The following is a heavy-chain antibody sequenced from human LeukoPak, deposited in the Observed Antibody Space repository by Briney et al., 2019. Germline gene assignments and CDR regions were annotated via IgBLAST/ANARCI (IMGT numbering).Heavy chain of an antibody. CDR3: ARENGSGYGY. J-gene: IGHJ4*02. Sequence: SETLSLTCAVYGGSFSGYYWSWIRQPPGKGLEWIGEINHSGSTNYNPSLKSRVTISVDTSKNQFSLKLSSVTAADTAVYYCARENGSGYGYWGQGTLVTVSS. V-gene: IGHV4-34*01. CDR2: INHSGST. CDR1: GGSFSGYY. D-gene: IGHD3-10*01.